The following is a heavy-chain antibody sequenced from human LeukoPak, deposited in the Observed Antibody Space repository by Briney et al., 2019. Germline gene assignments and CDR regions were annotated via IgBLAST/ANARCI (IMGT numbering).Heavy chain of an antibody. J-gene: IGHJ4*02. CDR2: IYSGDTT. V-gene: IGHV3-53*01. CDR1: GFTVSSNY. Sequence: GGSLRLSCAASGFTVSSNYMSWVRQAPGKGLEWVSVIYSGDTTSYADSVKGRFTIARDNSKNTLYLQMNSLRAEDTAVYYCAKGSTGYFDFWGQGTLVTVSS. CDR3: AKGSTGYFDF. D-gene: IGHD2-2*01.